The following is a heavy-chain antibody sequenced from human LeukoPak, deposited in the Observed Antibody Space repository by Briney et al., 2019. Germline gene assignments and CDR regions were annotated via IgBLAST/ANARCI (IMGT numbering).Heavy chain of an antibody. CDR2: TYYRSKWYN. CDR3: ARELGYDSSGYSSLFDY. CDR1: GDSVSSNSAA. Sequence: SQTLSLTCAISGDSVSSNSAAWNWIRQSTSRGLEWLGRTYYRSKWYNDYAVSVKSRITINPDTSKNQFSLQLNSVTPEDTAVYYCARELGYDSSGYSSLFDYWGQGTLVTVSS. V-gene: IGHV6-1*01. J-gene: IGHJ4*02. D-gene: IGHD3-22*01.